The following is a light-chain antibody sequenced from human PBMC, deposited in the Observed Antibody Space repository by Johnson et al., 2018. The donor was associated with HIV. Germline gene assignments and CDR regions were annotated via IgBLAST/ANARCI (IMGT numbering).Light chain of an antibody. CDR1: SSNIGNNY. V-gene: IGLV1-51*01. CDR3: GTWDSSLGAYG. Sequence: QSVLTQPPSVSAAPGQKVTISCSGSSSNIGNNYVSWYQQLPGTAPKLLIYDNNKRPSGIPDRFSGSKSGTSATLGITGLQTGDEADYYCGTWDSSLGAYGFGTGTRV. CDR2: DNN. J-gene: IGLJ1*01.